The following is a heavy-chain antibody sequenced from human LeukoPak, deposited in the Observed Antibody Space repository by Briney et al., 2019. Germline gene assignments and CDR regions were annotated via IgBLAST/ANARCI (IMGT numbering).Heavy chain of an antibody. CDR1: GGSFSGYY. D-gene: IGHD3-10*01. CDR2: INHSGST. V-gene: IGHV4-34*01. Sequence: SETLSLTCAVYGGSFSGYYWSWIRQPPGKGLEWIGEINHSGSTNYNPSLKSRVTISVDTFKNQFSLKLSSVTAADTAVYYCASLAMVRGVKFDYWGQGTLVTVSS. CDR3: ASLAMVRGVKFDY. J-gene: IGHJ4*02.